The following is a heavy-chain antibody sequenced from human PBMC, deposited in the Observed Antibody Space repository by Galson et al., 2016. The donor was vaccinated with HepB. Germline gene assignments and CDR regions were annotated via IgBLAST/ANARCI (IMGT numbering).Heavy chain of an antibody. CDR2: IHHTGTS. Sequence: TLSLTCAVSGTPITSAAYYWSWIRQHPGRGLEWIAYIHHTGTSQHNPSLKSRITISLDTSKNLFSLKLISVNVADTALYYCARTSRAYNSNAFDLWGQGTLVTVSS. V-gene: IGHV4-31*11. D-gene: IGHD5-24*01. CDR3: ARTSRAYNSNAFDL. CDR1: GTPITSAAYY. J-gene: IGHJ3*01.